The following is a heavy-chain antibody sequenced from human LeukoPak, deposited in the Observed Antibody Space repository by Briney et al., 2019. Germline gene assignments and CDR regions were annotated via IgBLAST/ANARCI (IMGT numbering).Heavy chain of an antibody. J-gene: IGHJ4*02. Sequence: ASVKVSCKASGYTFTSYGISRVRQAPGQGLEWMGWISAYNGNTNYAQKLQGRVTMTTDTSTSTAYMELRSLRSDDTAVYYCARDQSWRYCSGGSCSWRFDYWGQGTLVTVSS. V-gene: IGHV1-18*04. CDR2: ISAYNGNT. D-gene: IGHD2-15*01. CDR3: ARDQSWRYCSGGSCSWRFDY. CDR1: GYTFTSYG.